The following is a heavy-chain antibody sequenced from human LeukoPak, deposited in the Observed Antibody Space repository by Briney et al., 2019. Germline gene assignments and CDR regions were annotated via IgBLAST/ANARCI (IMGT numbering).Heavy chain of an antibody. J-gene: IGHJ3*02. Sequence: SDTLSLTCAVYGGSFSGYYWSWIRQPPGKGLEWIGEINHSGSTKYNPSLKSPVTISVDTYKNQFSLKLSSVTAADKAVYYCATVSVLRYFDWLGYAYDIWGQGTMVTVSS. D-gene: IGHD3-9*01. CDR3: ATVSVLRYFDWLGYAYDI. V-gene: IGHV4-34*01. CDR2: INHSGST. CDR1: GGSFSGYY.